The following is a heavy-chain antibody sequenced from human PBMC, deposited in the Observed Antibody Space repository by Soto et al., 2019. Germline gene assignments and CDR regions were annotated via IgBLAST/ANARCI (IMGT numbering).Heavy chain of an antibody. J-gene: IGHJ4*02. D-gene: IGHD3-22*01. CDR1: GGTFSSYA. CDR2: IIPTFATA. Sequence: QVQLVQSGAEVKKPGSSVKVSCKASGGTFSSYAISWGRQAPGQGLEWMGGIIPTFATANYAQKFQGRVTITADESTSTAYMEMSSLRSEDTAVYYCARVGEDYYDGSGYYRFDYWGQGSLVTVSS. CDR3: ARVGEDYYDGSGYYRFDY. V-gene: IGHV1-69*01.